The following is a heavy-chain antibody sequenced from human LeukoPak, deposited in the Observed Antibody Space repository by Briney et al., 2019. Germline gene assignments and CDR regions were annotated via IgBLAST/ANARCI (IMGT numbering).Heavy chain of an antibody. Sequence: GGSLRLSCAASGFTFSSFGMSWVRQAPGKGLEWVSAISGSGGSTYYADSVKGRFTISRDNSKNTLYLQMNSLRAEDTAVYYCAKERVGIYSGSLNWGQGTLVTVSS. CDR2: ISGSGGST. D-gene: IGHD1-26*01. V-gene: IGHV3-23*01. CDR1: GFTFSSFG. J-gene: IGHJ4*02. CDR3: AKERVGIYSGSLN.